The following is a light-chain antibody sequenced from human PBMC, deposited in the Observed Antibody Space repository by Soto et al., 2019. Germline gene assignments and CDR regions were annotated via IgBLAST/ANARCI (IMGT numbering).Light chain of an antibody. CDR3: QQYSSAPQT. CDR1: QSVLSNS. CDR2: WSS. J-gene: IGKJ2*01. Sequence: DIVMTQSPESLAVSLGERATINCKSSQSVLSNSIAWYQQKLGQPPTLLIYWSSTRESGVPDPFSGSGSGTDFTLTISRLQAEDVAVYYCQQYSSAPQTFGQGTQLEI. V-gene: IGKV4-1*01.